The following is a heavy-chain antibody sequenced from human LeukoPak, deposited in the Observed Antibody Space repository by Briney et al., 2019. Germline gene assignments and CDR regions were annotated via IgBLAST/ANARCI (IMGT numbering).Heavy chain of an antibody. CDR3: AKVRWDNSGWYYLDN. V-gene: IGHV3-30*18. J-gene: IGHJ4*02. D-gene: IGHD6-19*01. CDR2: ISYDGSNK. CDR1: GFTFSSYG. Sequence: PGGSLRLSCAASGFTFSSYGMSWVRQAPGKGLEWVAVISYDGSNKYYADSVKGRFTISRDNSKNTLYLQMNSLTAEDTAVYYCAKVRWDNSGWYYLDNWGQGTLVTVSS.